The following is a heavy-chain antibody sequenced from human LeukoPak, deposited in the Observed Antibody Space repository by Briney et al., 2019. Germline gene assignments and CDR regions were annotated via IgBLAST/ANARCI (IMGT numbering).Heavy chain of an antibody. CDR1: GGSFSGYY. V-gene: IGHV4-34*01. J-gene: IGHJ4*02. D-gene: IGHD5-24*01. CDR2: INHSGST. CDR3: ARAVEMATITDYFDY. Sequence: PSETLSLTCAVYGGSFSGYYWSWIRQPPGKGLEWIGEINHSGSTNYNPSLKSRVTISVDTSKNQFSLKLSSVTAADTAVYYCARAVEMATITDYFDYWGQGTLVTVSS.